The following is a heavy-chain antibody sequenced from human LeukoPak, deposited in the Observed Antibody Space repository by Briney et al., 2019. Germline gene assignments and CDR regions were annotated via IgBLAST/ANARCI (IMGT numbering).Heavy chain of an antibody. CDR1: GGSISSYY. Sequence: SETLSLTCTVSGGSISSYYWSWIRQHPGKGLEWIGYIYYSGSTYYNPSLKSRVTISVDTSKNQFSLKLSSVTAADTAVYYCARAAMIVVALDYWGQGTLVTVSS. J-gene: IGHJ4*02. CDR2: IYYSGST. V-gene: IGHV4-59*06. D-gene: IGHD3-22*01. CDR3: ARAAMIVVALDY.